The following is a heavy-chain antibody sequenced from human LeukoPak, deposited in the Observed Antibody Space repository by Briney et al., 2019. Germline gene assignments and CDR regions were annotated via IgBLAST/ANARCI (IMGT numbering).Heavy chain of an antibody. V-gene: IGHV3-7*01. CDR3: AYSSGPPYFDY. J-gene: IGHJ4*02. Sequence: PGGSLRLSCAASGFTFSSYWMSWVRQAPGKGLEWVGNIKQDGSEKYYVDSVKVRFTISRDNAKNSLYLQMNSLRAEDTAVYYCAYSSGPPYFDYWGQGTLVTVSS. CDR1: GFTFSSYW. CDR2: IKQDGSEK. D-gene: IGHD6-19*01.